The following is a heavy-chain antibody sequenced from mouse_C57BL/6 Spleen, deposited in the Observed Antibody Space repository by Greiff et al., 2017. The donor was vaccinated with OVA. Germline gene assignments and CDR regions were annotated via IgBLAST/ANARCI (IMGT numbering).Heavy chain of an antibody. D-gene: IGHD1-1*01. CDR3: ARSPYDFDY. CDR1: GYTFTDYY. Sequence: EVQLQQSGPELVKPGASVKISCKASGYTFTDYYMNWVKQSHGKSLEWIGDINPNNGGTSYNQKFKGKATLTVDKSSSTAYMELRSLTSEDSAVYYCARSPYDFDYWGQGTTLTVSS. CDR2: INPNNGGT. V-gene: IGHV1-26*01. J-gene: IGHJ2*01.